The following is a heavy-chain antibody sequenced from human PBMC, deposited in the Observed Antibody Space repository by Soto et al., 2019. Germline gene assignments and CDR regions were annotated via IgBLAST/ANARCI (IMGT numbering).Heavy chain of an antibody. CDR2: IIPIFGTA. V-gene: IGHV1-69*01. CDR1: GGTFSSYA. Sequence: QVQLVQSGAEVKKPGSSVKVSCKASGGTFSSYAISWVRQAPGQGLEWMGGIIPIFGTANYAQKFQGRVTITAAEATRTAYMELSSLRSEDTAVYYCAREGVGYCSGGSCENWFDPWGQGTLVTVSS. J-gene: IGHJ5*02. D-gene: IGHD2-15*01. CDR3: AREGVGYCSGGSCENWFDP.